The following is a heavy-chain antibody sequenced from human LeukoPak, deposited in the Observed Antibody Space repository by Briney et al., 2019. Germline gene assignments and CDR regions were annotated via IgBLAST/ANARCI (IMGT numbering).Heavy chain of an antibody. CDR2: IYYSGST. CDR1: GGSINSYY. Sequence: SETLSLTXTVSGGSINSYYWSWIRQAPGKGLEWLGYIYYSGSTNYNPSLKSRVTISVDTSKNQFSLKLSSVTAADTAVYYCARGKLNTAMVYFDYWGRGTLVTVSS. CDR3: ARGKLNTAMVYFDY. V-gene: IGHV4-59*01. D-gene: IGHD5-18*01. J-gene: IGHJ4*02.